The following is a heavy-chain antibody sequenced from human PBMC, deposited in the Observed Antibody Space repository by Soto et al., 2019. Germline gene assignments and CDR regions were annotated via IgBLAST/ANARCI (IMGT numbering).Heavy chain of an antibody. CDR3: ARGGALRPNGHVPLDF. CDR2: IHVTGYT. CDR1: GDSITSGMYS. D-gene: IGHD3-16*01. V-gene: IGHV4-30-2*01. J-gene: IGHJ4*02. Sequence: QLMLQESGSGLVRPSQTLSLTCTVSGDSITSGMYSWSWIRQAPGKGLEWIGNIHVTGYTAFSPSLRRRLTMSVATSRNQFSLNLNSVTAADTAVYFCARGGALRPNGHVPLDFWGQGTLVTVS.